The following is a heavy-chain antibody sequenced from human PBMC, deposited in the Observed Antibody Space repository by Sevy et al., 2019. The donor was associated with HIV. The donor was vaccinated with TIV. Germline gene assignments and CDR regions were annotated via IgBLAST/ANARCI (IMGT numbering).Heavy chain of an antibody. V-gene: IGHV4-34*01. J-gene: IGHJ5*02. CDR3: ARSPPVVVVPGAPSWFDP. CDR1: DGSFSGYY. Sequence: SETLSLTCAVHDGSFSGYYWNWIRQLPVKGLEWIGEINESGITYYNPSLKSRVTISVDTSKKQFSLKLNSVTAVDSAVYFCARSPPVVVVPGAPSWFDPGGQGTLVTVSS. CDR2: INESGIT. D-gene: IGHD2-2*01.